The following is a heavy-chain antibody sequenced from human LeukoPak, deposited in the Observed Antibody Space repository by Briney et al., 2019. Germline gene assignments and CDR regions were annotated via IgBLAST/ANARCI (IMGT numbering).Heavy chain of an antibody. Sequence: GSLRLSCAASGFTFSNYNMNWVRQAPGKGLEWVSYISSSSSTIYYADSVKGRFTISRDNAKNLLYLQMNSLRAEDTAVYYCARDRAEVGPTAHWGQGTLVTVSS. D-gene: IGHD1-26*01. CDR3: ARDRAEVGPTAH. V-gene: IGHV3-48*04. CDR2: ISSSSSTI. J-gene: IGHJ4*02. CDR1: GFTFSNYN.